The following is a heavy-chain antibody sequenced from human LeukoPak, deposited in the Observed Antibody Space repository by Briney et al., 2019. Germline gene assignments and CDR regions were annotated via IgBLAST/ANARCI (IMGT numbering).Heavy chain of an antibody. V-gene: IGHV1-18*01. CDR1: GYTFTSYG. D-gene: IGHD3-16*02. J-gene: IGHJ4*02. CDR3: ARDNDYVWGSYRAQDY. CDR2: IGAYNGNT. Sequence: ASVKVSCKASGYTFTSYGISWVRQAPGQGLEWMGWIGAYNGNTNCAQKLQGRVTMTTDTSTSTAYMELRSLRSDDTAVYYCARDNDYVWGSYRAQDYWGQGTLVTVSS.